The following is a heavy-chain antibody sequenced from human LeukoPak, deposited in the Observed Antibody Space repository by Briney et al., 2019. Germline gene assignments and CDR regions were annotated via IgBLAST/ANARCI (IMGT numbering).Heavy chain of an antibody. CDR3: ARDRSVGATSLDY. CDR2: ISYDGSNK. Sequence: GGSLRLSCAASGVLFSNYWMHWVRQAPGKGLEWVAVISYDGSNKYYADSVKGRFTISRDNSKNTLYLQMNSLRAEDTAVYYCARDRSVGATSLDYWGQGTLVTVSS. CDR1: GVLFSNYW. D-gene: IGHD1-26*01. V-gene: IGHV3-30*03. J-gene: IGHJ4*02.